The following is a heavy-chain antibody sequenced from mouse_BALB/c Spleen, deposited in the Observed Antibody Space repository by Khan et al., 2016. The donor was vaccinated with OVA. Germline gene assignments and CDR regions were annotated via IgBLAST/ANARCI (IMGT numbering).Heavy chain of an antibody. Sequence: EVELVESGGGLVQPGGSRKLSCAASGFTFSNFGMHWVRQAPKKGLEWVAYISSGRSTIYYVDTVKGRFTISRDNPQTTLFLQMTSLRSEDTAIDYCARSGGNFHWYFDVWGAGTSVTGSS. V-gene: IGHV5-17*02. CDR2: ISSGRSTI. CDR1: GFTFSNFG. J-gene: IGHJ1*01. D-gene: IGHD2-1*01. CDR3: ARSGGNFHWYFDV.